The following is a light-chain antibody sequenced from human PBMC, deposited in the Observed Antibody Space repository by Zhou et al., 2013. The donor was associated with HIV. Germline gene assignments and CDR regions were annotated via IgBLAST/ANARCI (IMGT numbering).Light chain of an antibody. Sequence: DIQLTQSPSFLSASVGKRVTITCRASHDIESYLAWYQQRPGKAPKLLIYAASTLQSGVPSRFSGSGSGTDFTLTISSLQPEDFATYYCQQSYSTPTWTFGQGTKVEIK. CDR3: QQSYSTPTWT. J-gene: IGKJ1*01. CDR1: HDIESY. V-gene: IGKV1-39*01. CDR2: AAS.